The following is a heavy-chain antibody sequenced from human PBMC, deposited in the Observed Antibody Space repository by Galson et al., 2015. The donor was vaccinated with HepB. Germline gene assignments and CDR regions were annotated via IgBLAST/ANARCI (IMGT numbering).Heavy chain of an antibody. D-gene: IGHD4-17*01. CDR2: FDPEDGET. CDR3: ATGSGVTTGDYFDY. J-gene: IGHJ4*02. Sequence: SCKVSGYTLTELSMHWVRQAPGKGLEWMGGFDPEDGETIYAQKFQGRVTMTEDTSTDTAYMELSSLGSEDTAVYYCATGSGVTTGDYFDYWGQGTLVTVSS. V-gene: IGHV1-24*01. CDR1: GYTLTELS.